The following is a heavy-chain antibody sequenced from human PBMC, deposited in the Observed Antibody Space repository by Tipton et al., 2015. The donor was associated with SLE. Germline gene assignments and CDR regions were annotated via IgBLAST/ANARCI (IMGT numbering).Heavy chain of an antibody. Sequence: SLRLSCAASGFTFSSYEMNWVRQAPGKGLEWVSYISSSGSTIYYADSVKGRFTISRDNAKNSLYLQMNSLRAEDTAVYYCARDGNRDGYIDYYFDYWGQGTLVTVSS. V-gene: IGHV3-48*03. CDR3: ARDGNRDGYIDYYFDY. J-gene: IGHJ4*02. CDR1: GFTFSSYE. D-gene: IGHD5-24*01. CDR2: ISSSGSTI.